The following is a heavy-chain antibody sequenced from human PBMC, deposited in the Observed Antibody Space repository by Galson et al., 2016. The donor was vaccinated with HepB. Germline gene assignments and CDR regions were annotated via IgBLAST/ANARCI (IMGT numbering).Heavy chain of an antibody. Sequence: SVKVSCKASGYTFTSYAMHWVRQAPGQRLEWMGWINAGNGNTKYSQKFQGRVTITRDTSASTAYMELSGLSSDDSAVYYCARDPPRWSGSYLWGPYYYGMDVWVQGTTVAVSS. D-gene: IGHD3-10*01. V-gene: IGHV1-3*01. CDR3: ARDPPRWSGSYLWGPYYYGMDV. J-gene: IGHJ6*02. CDR1: GYTFTSYA. CDR2: INAGNGNT.